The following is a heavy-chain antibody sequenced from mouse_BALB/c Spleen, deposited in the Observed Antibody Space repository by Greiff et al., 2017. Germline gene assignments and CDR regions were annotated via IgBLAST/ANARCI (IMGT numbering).Heavy chain of an antibody. V-gene: IGHV14-4*02. CDR2: IDPENGDT. CDR3: NAWITTVVDWYFDV. CDR1: GFNIKDYY. J-gene: IGHJ1*01. Sequence: EVQLQQSGAELVRSGASVKLSCTASGFNIKDYYMHWVKQRPEQGLEWIGWIDPENGDTEYAPKFQGKATMTADPSSNTAYLQLSSLTSEDTAVYYCNAWITTVVDWYFDVWGAGTTVTVSS. D-gene: IGHD1-1*01.